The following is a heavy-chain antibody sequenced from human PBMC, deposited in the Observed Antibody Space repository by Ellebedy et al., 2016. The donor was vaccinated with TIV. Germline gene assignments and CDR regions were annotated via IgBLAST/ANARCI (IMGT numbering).Heavy chain of an antibody. CDR1: GYTFTSYY. CDR2: INPSGGST. D-gene: IGHD6-6*01. Sequence: ASVKVSCKASGYTFTSYYMHWVRQAPGQGLEWMGIINPSGGSTSYAQKFQGRVTMTRDTSTGTVYMELSSLRSEDTAVYYCARDPVEYSSPRAFYYYYGMDVWGQGTTVTVSS. J-gene: IGHJ6*02. CDR3: ARDPVEYSSPRAFYYYYGMDV. V-gene: IGHV1-46*01.